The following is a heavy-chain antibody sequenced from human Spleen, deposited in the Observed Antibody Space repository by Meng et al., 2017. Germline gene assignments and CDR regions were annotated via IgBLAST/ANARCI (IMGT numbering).Heavy chain of an antibody. V-gene: IGHV3-15*01. CDR2: IKSNSDGGTT. CDR1: GFSFTDAW. Sequence: GESLKISCAASGFSFTDAWMSWVRQAPGKGLEWVGRIKSNSDGGTTDYAAPVKGRFTISRDNAKNSLYLQMHTLRAEDTALYYCARISGYYLDYWGQGTLVTVSS. J-gene: IGHJ4*02. D-gene: IGHD3-22*01. CDR3: ARISGYYLDY.